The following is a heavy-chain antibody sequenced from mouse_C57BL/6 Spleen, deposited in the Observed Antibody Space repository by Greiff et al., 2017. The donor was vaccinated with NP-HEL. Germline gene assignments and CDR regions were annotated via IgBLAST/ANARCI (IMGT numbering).Heavy chain of an antibody. V-gene: IGHV1-81*01. J-gene: IGHJ3*01. CDR2: IYPRRGNT. CDR1: GYTFTSYG. Sequence: VQLQESGAELARPGASVKLSCKASGYTFTSYGISWVKQRTGKGLEWIGAIYPRRGNTYYNEKFKGKATLTADKSSSTAYMELRSLTSEDSAVYVCANGNFAWFAYWGQGTLVTVSA. D-gene: IGHD2-1*01. CDR3: ANGNFAWFAY.